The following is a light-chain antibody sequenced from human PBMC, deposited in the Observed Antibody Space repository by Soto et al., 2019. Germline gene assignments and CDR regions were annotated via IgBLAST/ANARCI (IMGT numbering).Light chain of an antibody. V-gene: IGLV2-23*01. Sequence: QSALTQPASVSGSPGQSITISCTGTSSDVGTYNLVSWYQQHPGKAPKLMIYEADKRPSGVSNRFSGSKSGNTASLTISGLQAEDEADYYCSSYAGSSNHVIFGGGTKLTVL. CDR2: EAD. CDR3: SSYAGSSNHVI. CDR1: SSDVGTYNL. J-gene: IGLJ2*01.